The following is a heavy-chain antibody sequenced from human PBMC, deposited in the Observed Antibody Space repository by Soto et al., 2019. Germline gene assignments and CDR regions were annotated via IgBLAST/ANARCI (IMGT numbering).Heavy chain of an antibody. D-gene: IGHD3-16*01. CDR2: ISPYNDYK. Sequence: QVQLAQSANEVKKPGASVRVSCKAAGYTFIRYGIAWVRQAPGLGLEWMGWISPYNDYKVYAQKFQGRVSMTADTSTRTVYMNLRGLKSDDKAVYCCARGGYYDNSGWKLSHYGLDVWGQGTSVSVSS. V-gene: IGHV1-18*01. CDR3: ARGGYYDNSGWKLSHYGLDV. J-gene: IGHJ6*02. CDR1: GYTFIRYG.